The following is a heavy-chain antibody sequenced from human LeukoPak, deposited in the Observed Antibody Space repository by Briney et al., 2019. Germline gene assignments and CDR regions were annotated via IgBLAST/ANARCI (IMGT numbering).Heavy chain of an antibody. CDR3: AKKGERTTGKLTWFDP. CDR1: GFTFSSYA. Sequence: GGSLGLSCAASGFTFSSYAMSWVRQAPGKGLEWVSAISGSGGSTYYADSVKGRFTISRDNSKNTLYLQMNSLRAEDTAVYYCAKKGERTTGKLTWFDPWGQGTLVTVSS. CDR2: ISGSGGST. D-gene: IGHD1-1*01. J-gene: IGHJ5*02. V-gene: IGHV3-23*01.